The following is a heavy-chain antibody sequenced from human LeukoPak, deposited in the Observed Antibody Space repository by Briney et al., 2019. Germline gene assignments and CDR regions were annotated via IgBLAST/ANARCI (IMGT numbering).Heavy chain of an antibody. Sequence: GGSLRLSCAASGFTFSTFSMNWVRQAPGKGLEWVSSINSNGYYIYYADSVKGRFTISRDNARNSLYLQMNSLRAEDTAVYYCARDRDWNSGFDYWGQGTLVTVSS. V-gene: IGHV3-21*01. CDR3: ARDRDWNSGFDY. D-gene: IGHD1-7*01. CDR2: INSNGYYI. CDR1: GFTFSTFS. J-gene: IGHJ4*02.